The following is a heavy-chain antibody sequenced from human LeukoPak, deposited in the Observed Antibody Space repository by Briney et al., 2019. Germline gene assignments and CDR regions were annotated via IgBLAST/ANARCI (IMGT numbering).Heavy chain of an antibody. Sequence: GGSLRLSCAVSGFTVSSNYMNWVRQAPGKGLEWVSVIYSGGSTYYADSVKGRFTISRDNSKNTVYLQMNSLRAEDTAVYYCASGGSGYYPHFDYWGQGTLVTVSS. CDR2: IYSGGST. V-gene: IGHV3-53*01. D-gene: IGHD3-22*01. CDR1: GFTVSSNY. CDR3: ASGGSGYYPHFDY. J-gene: IGHJ4*02.